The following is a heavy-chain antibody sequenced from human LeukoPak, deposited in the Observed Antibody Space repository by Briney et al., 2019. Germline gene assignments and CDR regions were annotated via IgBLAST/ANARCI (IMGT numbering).Heavy chain of an antibody. D-gene: IGHD1-26*01. Sequence: PSXXXSLTCAVYGGSFSGYYWSWIRQPPGKGLEWIGEINHSGSTNYNPSLKSRVTISVDTSKNQFSLKMSSVTAADTAVYYCARGLGRGKGAYYFDYWGQGTLVTVSS. V-gene: IGHV4-34*01. J-gene: IGHJ4*02. CDR1: GGSFSGYY. CDR3: ARGLGRGKGAYYFDY. CDR2: INHSGST.